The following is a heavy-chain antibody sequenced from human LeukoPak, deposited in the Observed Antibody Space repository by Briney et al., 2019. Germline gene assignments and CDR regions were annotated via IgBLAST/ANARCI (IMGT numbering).Heavy chain of an antibody. CDR2: VDPEDGET. V-gene: IGHV1-69-2*01. CDR1: GYTFTDYY. D-gene: IGHD4-23*01. J-gene: IGHJ4*02. Sequence: ATVKISCKVSGYTFTDYYMHWVQQAPGKGLEWMGLVDPEDGETIYAEKFQGRVTITADTSTDTAYMELSSLRSEDTAVYYCATRGTVGYGGNSVLDYWGQGTLVTVSS. CDR3: ATRGTVGYGGNSVLDY.